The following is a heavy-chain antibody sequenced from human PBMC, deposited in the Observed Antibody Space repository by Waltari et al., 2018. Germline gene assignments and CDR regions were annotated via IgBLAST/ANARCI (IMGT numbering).Heavy chain of an antibody. CDR3: ARGRRYYYDSSGFSFDY. CDR1: GYTFTGSY. J-gene: IGHJ4*02. D-gene: IGHD3-22*01. Sequence: QVQLVQSGAEVKKPGASVQVSCKASGYTFTGSYMHWVRQDPGQGLEWMGWINPNSGGTNYAQKFQGRVTMTRETSISTAYMELGRLRSDDTAVYYCARGRRYYYDSSGFSFDYWGQGTLATVSS. V-gene: IGHV1-2*02. CDR2: INPNSGGT.